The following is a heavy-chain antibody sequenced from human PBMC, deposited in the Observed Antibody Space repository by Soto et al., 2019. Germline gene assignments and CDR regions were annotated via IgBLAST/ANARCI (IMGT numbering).Heavy chain of an antibody. CDR3: ARVEDYVWGSFRP. CDR2: ISPYNGKT. V-gene: IGHV1-18*04. J-gene: IGHJ4*02. Sequence: ASVKVSCKASGYTFTTHGISWVRQAPGQGLEWMGWISPYNGKTTYAQKVQGRVTMTTDTSTSTAYMELRGLRSDDTAVYYCARVEDYVWGSFRPWGQGTQVTSPQ. D-gene: IGHD3-16*02. CDR1: GYTFTTHG.